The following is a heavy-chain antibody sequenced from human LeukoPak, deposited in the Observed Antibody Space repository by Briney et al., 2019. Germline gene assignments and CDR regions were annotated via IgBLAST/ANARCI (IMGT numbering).Heavy chain of an antibody. CDR1: GFTFSSYA. Sequence: GGSLRLSCAASGFTFSSYAMSWVRQAPGKGLEWVSAISGSGGSTYYADSVKGRFTISRDKSKNMLYLQMNSLRAEDTAVYYCAKDLAGTTSFDYWGQGTLVTVSS. CDR3: AKDLAGTTSFDY. J-gene: IGHJ4*02. CDR2: ISGSGGST. D-gene: IGHD1-7*01. V-gene: IGHV3-23*01.